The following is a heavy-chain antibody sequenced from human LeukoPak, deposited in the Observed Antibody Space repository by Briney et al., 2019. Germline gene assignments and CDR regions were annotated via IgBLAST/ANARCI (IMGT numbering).Heavy chain of an antibody. CDR3: ARDGSSGWYWGFGYFDY. CDR1: GYIFTGHY. J-gene: IGHJ4*02. Sequence: ASVKVSCKASGYIFTGHYIHWVRQAPGQGLEWMGWINPNSGYTNNAQKFQGRVTMTRDMSTSTVYMELSSLRSEDTAVYYCARDGSSGWYWGFGYFDYWGQGTLVTVSS. V-gene: IGHV1-2*02. CDR2: INPNSGYT. D-gene: IGHD6-19*01.